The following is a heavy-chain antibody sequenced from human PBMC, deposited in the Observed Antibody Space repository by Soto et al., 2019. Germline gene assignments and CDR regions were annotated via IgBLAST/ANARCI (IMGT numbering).Heavy chain of an antibody. CDR3: SRVVPPPYYGGNSNYFDY. D-gene: IGHD4-17*01. V-gene: IGHV1-2*02. CDR1: GCTFTCYY. Sequence: XSVKVSCKASGCTFTCYYMHWVRQAPGQGLEWMGWINPNSGGTNYAQKFQGRVTMTRDTSISTAYMELSRLRSDDTAVYYCSRVVPPPYYGGNSNYFDYWGQGTLVTVSS. CDR2: INPNSGGT. J-gene: IGHJ4*02.